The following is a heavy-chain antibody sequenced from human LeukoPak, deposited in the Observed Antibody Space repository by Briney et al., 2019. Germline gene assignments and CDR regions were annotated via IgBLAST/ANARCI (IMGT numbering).Heavy chain of an antibody. V-gene: IGHV4-38-2*02. Sequence: SETLSLTCTVSGGSISSYYWSWIRQPPGKGLEWIGSIYHSGSTYYNPSLKSRVTISVDTSKNQFSLKLSSVTAADTAVYYCARVDYDYGGLYYYYYYMDVWGKGTTVTVSS. CDR3: ARVDYDYGGLYYYYYYMDV. J-gene: IGHJ6*03. D-gene: IGHD4-23*01. CDR2: IYHSGST. CDR1: GGSISSYY.